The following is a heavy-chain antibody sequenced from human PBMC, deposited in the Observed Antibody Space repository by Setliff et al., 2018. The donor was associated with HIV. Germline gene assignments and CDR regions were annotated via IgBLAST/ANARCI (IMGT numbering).Heavy chain of an antibody. V-gene: IGHV3-15*01. CDR1: GFTFSHAW. D-gene: IGHD2-15*01. J-gene: IGHJ4*02. Sequence: LRLSCAASGFTFSHAWMSWVRQVPGKGLEWVGHVKSEGDGGATNYAAPVMGRFIISGDDSKSTVYLQMNSLKIEDTALYYCTTKGRDVSTLEAPGWGQGTLVTVSS. CDR3: TTKGRDVSTLEAPG. CDR2: VKSEGDGGAT.